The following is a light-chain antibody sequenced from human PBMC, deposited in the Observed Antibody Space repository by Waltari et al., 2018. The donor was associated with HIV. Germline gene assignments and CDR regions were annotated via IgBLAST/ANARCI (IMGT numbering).Light chain of an antibody. CDR2: GNS. CDR3: QSYDSSLSGFVV. V-gene: IGLV1-40*01. CDR1: SPNIGAGYD. J-gene: IGLJ2*01. Sequence: QSVLTQPPSEPGAPGQRVTISCTRSSPNIGAGYDLHWYQQLPGTAPKLLIYGNSNRPSGVPDRFSGSKSGTSASLAITGLQAEDEADYYCQSYDSSLSGFVVFGGGTKLTVL.